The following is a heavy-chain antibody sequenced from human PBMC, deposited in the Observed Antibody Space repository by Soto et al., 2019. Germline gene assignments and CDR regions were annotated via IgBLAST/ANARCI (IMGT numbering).Heavy chain of an antibody. CDR2: IKSKTDGGAR. CDR3: VEGWNDF. J-gene: IGHJ4*02. Sequence: EVQLVESGGDLLEPGGSLRLSWVTSGLMFRSPWMSWVRQAPGKGLGWVGRIKSKTDGGARDYAAPVNGRFSISRDDSKSTLYLQMNSLRAEDTALYYCVEGWNDFWGQGTLVTVSS. D-gene: IGHD1-1*01. CDR1: GLMFRSPW. V-gene: IGHV3-15*01.